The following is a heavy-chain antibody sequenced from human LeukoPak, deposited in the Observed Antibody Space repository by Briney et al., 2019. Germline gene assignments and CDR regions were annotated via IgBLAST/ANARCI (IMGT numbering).Heavy chain of an antibody. D-gene: IGHD4/OR15-4a*01. CDR2: IKKDGSDK. CDR3: EGGAGY. J-gene: IGHJ4*02. Sequence: GGSLRLSCAASGFTFSNFAMTWARQAPGKGLEWVANIKKDGSDKYYVDSVKGRFTISRDNARNSLYLQMNSLRVEDTAVYYCEGGAGYWGQGTPVTVSS. V-gene: IGHV3-7*01. CDR1: GFTFSNFA.